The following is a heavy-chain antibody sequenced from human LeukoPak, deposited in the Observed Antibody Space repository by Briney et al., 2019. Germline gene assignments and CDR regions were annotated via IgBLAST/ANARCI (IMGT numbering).Heavy chain of an antibody. J-gene: IGHJ6*03. CDR1: GCTFTNYS. CDR3: ATAPGYQLRNRYYCYYMDV. D-gene: IGHD2-2*01. Sequence: SVKVSCKASGCTFTNYSINWVQQAPGQGLEWMGVVIPNFGATNYAEKFQGRVTITADESTDTAYMELSSLRSEDTAVYYFATAPGYQLRNRYYCYYMDVWGKGTTVTVS. V-gene: IGHV1-69*13. CDR2: VIPNFGAT.